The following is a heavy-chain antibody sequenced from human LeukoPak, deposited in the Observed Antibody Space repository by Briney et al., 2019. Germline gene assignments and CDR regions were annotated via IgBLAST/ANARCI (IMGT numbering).Heavy chain of an antibody. V-gene: IGHV3-23*01. CDR3: AKVPYYFDGSGSFFDY. CDR1: GFTFSSYA. J-gene: IGHJ4*02. D-gene: IGHD3-22*01. Sequence: PGGSLRLPCAASGFTFSSYAMSWVRQAPGKGLEWVSAISGSGGSTYYADSVKGRFTISRDNSKNTLYLQMNSLRAEDTALYYCAKVPYYFDGSGSFFDYWGQGTLVTVSS. CDR2: ISGSGGST.